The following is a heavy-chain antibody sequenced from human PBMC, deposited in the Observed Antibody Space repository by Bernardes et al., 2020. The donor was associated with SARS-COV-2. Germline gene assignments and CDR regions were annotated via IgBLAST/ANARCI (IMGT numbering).Heavy chain of an antibody. V-gene: IGHV3-11*01. D-gene: IGHD6-19*01. CDR3: ARDGDSSGWDFDY. Sequence: GGSLRLSCAASGFTFDDFYMTWIRQAPGKGLEWVSYISGSGSNVFYADSVKGRFTISRDNTKNSLYLQMSSLRAEDTAVYYCARDGDSSGWDFDYWGQGTLVNVSS. J-gene: IGHJ4*02. CDR1: GFTFDDFY. CDR2: ISGSGSNV.